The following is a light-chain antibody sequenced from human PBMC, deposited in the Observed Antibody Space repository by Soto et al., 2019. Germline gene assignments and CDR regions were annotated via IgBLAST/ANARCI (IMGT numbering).Light chain of an antibody. Sequence: IQMTQSPSTLSGRVGDRVTITCRASQTISSWLAWYQQKPGKAPKLLIYKASTLKSGVPSRFSGSGSGTEFTLTISSLQPDDFATYYCQHYNSYSEAFGQGTKVDIK. CDR3: QHYNSYSEA. CDR1: QTISSW. CDR2: KAS. J-gene: IGKJ1*01. V-gene: IGKV1-5*03.